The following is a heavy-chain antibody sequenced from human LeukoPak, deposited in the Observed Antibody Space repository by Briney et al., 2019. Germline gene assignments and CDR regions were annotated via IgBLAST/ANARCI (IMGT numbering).Heavy chain of an antibody. CDR2: INKDGDAT. V-gene: IGHV3-43*02. CDR1: GFTFGAYA. Sequence: GGSLGLSCTASGFTFGAYAMHWVRQAPGKGLEWVSLINKDGDATYYADSVNGRFTISRDNSKNSLYLQMNSLRSEDSALYYCATWAFYHGLDAWGQGTTVTVSS. CDR3: ATWAFYHGLDA. J-gene: IGHJ6*02. D-gene: IGHD1-26*01.